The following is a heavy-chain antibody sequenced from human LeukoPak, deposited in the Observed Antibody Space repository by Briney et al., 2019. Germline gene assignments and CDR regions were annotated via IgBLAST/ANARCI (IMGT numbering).Heavy chain of an antibody. CDR3: ARRWLQLDYFDY. Sequence: GGSLRLSLAALGFTFISYGRHWFGKAPAKGLEWVAFIRYDGSNKYYADSVKGRFTISRDNSKNTLYLQMNSLRAEDTAVYYCARRWLQLDYFDYWGQGTLVTVSS. CDR1: GFTFISYG. D-gene: IGHD5-24*01. J-gene: IGHJ4*02. CDR2: IRYDGSNK. V-gene: IGHV3-30*02.